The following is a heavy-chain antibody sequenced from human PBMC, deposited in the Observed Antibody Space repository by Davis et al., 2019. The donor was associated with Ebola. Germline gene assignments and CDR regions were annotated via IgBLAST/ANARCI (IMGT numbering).Heavy chain of an antibody. D-gene: IGHD3-16*01. CDR1: GFTVSSNY. Sequence: ESLKISCAASGFTVSSNYMSWIRQPPGKGLEWIGEINHSGSTNYNPSLKSRVTISVDTSKNQFSLKLSSVTAADTAVYYCARAIGGRGGWFDPWGQGTLVTVSS. CDR3: ARAIGGRGGWFDP. CDR2: INHSGST. J-gene: IGHJ5*02. V-gene: IGHV4-34*01.